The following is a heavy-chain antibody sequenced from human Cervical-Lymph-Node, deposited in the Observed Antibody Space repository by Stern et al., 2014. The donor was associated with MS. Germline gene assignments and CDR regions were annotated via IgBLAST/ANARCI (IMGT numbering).Heavy chain of an antibody. CDR2: IFSTCEK. D-gene: IGHD5-24*01. Sequence: ESGPVLVKPTETLTLTCTVSGFSLSNARMGVSWIRQPPGKALEWLAHIFSTCEKSYSTSLKSRLTISKDPSKSQVVLTMTNMDPVDTATYYCARGGRWLPDAFDIWGQGTMVTVSS. CDR3: ARGGRWLPDAFDI. CDR1: GFSLSNARMG. J-gene: IGHJ3*02. V-gene: IGHV2-26*01.